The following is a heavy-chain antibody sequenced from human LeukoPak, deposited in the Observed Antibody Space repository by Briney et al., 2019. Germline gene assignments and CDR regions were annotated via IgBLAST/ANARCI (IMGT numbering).Heavy chain of an antibody. J-gene: IGHJ4*02. CDR3: ARTTGAFVVVPAAIFD. V-gene: IGHV3-30-3*01. Sequence: GGSLRLSCAASGFTFSSYAMHWVRQAPGKGLEWVAVMSYDGSNKYYADSVKGRFTISRDNSKNTLYLQMNSLRAEDTAVYYCARTTGAFVVVPAAIFDWGQGTLVTVSS. D-gene: IGHD2-2*02. CDR1: GFTFSSYA. CDR2: MSYDGSNK.